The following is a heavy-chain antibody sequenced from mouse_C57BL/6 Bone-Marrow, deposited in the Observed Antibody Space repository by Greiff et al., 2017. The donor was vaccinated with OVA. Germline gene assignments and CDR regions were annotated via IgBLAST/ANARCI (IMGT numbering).Heavy chain of an antibody. CDR1: GYTFTSYW. CDR2: IDPSDSAT. CDR3: ARGTVYYFDY. D-gene: IGHD3-3*01. Sequence: QVQLQQPGAELVKPGASVKLSCKASGYTFTSYWMQWVKQRPGQGLEWIGEIDPSDSATNYNQKFKGKATLTVDTSSSTAYMQLSSLTSEDSAVYYCARGTVYYFDYWGQGTTLTVSS. J-gene: IGHJ2*01. V-gene: IGHV1-50*01.